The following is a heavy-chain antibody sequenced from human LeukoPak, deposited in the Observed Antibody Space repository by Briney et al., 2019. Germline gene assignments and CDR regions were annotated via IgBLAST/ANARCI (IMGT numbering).Heavy chain of an antibody. V-gene: IGHV1-18*01. CDR2: ISAYNGNT. D-gene: IGHD5-18*01. CDR3: ARVWIQLWFPTSPDNWFDP. J-gene: IGHJ5*02. CDR1: GYTFTSYG. Sequence: GASVKVSCKASGYTFTSYGISWVRQAPGQGLEWMGWISAYNGNTNYAQKLQGRVTITTDTSTSTAYMELRSLRSDDTAVYYCARVWIQLWFPTSPDNWFDPWGQGTLVTVSS.